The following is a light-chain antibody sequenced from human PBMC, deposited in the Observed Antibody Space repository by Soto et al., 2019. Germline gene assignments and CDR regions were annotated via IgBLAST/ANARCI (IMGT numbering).Light chain of an antibody. Sequence: QSVLTQPPSVSGAPGQRVTISCTGSSSNIGAGYDVHWYQQLPGTAPKLLIYGNSNRPSGVPDRFSGSKSGTSASPAITGLQAEDEADYYCQAHDSSLSGWVFGGGTKLTVL. V-gene: IGLV1-40*01. J-gene: IGLJ3*02. CDR1: SSNIGAGYD. CDR3: QAHDSSLSGWV. CDR2: GNS.